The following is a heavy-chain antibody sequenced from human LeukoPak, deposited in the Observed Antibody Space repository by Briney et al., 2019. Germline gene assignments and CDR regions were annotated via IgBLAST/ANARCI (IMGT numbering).Heavy chain of an antibody. CDR3: TTFLGGSYSIGY. D-gene: IGHD1-26*01. Sequence: GGSLRLSCAASGFIFSSHNMNWVRQALGKGLEWVGRIKSKTDGGTTDYAAPVKGRFTISRDDSKNTLYLQMNSLKTEDTAVYYCTTFLGGSYSIGYWGQGTLVTVSS. CDR1: GFIFSSHN. V-gene: IGHV3-15*01. CDR2: IKSKTDGGTT. J-gene: IGHJ4*02.